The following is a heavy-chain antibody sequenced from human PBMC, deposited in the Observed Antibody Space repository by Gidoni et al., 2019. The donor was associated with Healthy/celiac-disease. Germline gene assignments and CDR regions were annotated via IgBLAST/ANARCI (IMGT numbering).Heavy chain of an antibody. CDR3: ARQSREDFDY. Sequence: EVQLVQSGAEVKKPGESLRISCKGSGYSFTSYWISWVRQMPGKGLEWMGRIDPSDSYTNSSPSFKGHVTISADKPTSTAYLQWSSLKASDTAMYYCARQSREDFDYWGQGTLVTVSS. V-gene: IGHV5-10-1*03. J-gene: IGHJ4*02. CDR1: GYSFTSYW. CDR2: IDPSDSYT.